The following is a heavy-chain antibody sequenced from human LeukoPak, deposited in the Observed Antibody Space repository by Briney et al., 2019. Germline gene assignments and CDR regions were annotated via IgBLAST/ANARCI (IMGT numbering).Heavy chain of an antibody. J-gene: IGHJ4*02. V-gene: IGHV3-23*01. Sequence: GGSLRLSCAASGFTFSSYVMSWVRQAPGKGLDWVSVISGSGGTTYYADSVKGRFTISRDNSKNTLYLQMNSLRAEDTAIYYCAKDSSTTVTTKGGPRRSFVYWGLGTLVTVSS. CDR3: AKDSSTTVTTKGGPRRSFVY. CDR2: ISGSGGTT. D-gene: IGHD4-17*01. CDR1: GFTFSSYV.